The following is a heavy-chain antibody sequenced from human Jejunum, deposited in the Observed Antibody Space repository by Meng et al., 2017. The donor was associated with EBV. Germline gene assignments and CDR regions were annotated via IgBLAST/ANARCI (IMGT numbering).Heavy chain of an antibody. J-gene: IGHJ4*02. CDR1: GYTFSVHA. CDR3: TREWGADY. CDR2: ISNEGNNK. Sequence: VVVERSVVQPGRCLRSSFSASGYTFSVHAMQWVRQDAGKGLKWVSLISNEGNNKYYEDSVKGRITISRDNSMITLYLQMNSLRVADTALYYCTREWGADYWGQGTLVTVSS. D-gene: IGHD3-16*01. V-gene: IGHV3-30-3*01.